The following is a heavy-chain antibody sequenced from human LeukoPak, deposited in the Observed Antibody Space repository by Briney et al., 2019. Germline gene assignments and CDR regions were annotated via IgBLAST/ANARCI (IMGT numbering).Heavy chain of an antibody. Sequence: GGSLRLSCAASGFTFSSYWMSWVRQAPGKGLEWVANIKQDGSEKYYVDSVKGRFTISRDNAKNSLYLQMNSLRAEDTAVYYCARGVGGYYGSGSPFDYWGQGTLVTVSS. V-gene: IGHV3-7*01. CDR1: GFTFSSYW. CDR3: ARGVGGYYGSGSPFDY. J-gene: IGHJ4*02. D-gene: IGHD3-10*01. CDR2: IKQDGSEK.